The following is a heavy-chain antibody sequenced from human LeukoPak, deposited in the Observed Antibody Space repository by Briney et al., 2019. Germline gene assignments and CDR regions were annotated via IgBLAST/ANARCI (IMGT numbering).Heavy chain of an antibody. CDR3: AXVXXAXXXXXDS. V-gene: IGHV4-59*01. Sequence: SETLSLTCTVSGGSISSYYWSWIRQPPGKGLEWIGYIYSSGSTTYNPSLESRVTISMYTSKKQFSLRLSSVTAADTAVYYCAXVXXAXXXXXDSWXXGALVTVS. CDR1: GGSISSYY. J-gene: IGHJ5*01. CDR2: IYSSGST.